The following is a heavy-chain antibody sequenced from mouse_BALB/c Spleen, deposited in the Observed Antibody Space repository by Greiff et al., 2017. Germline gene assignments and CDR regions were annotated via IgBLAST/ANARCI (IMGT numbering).Heavy chain of an antibody. CDR2: IYPGDGDT. D-gene: IGHD2-3*01. J-gene: IGHJ3*01. V-gene: IGHV1-80*01. CDR1: GYAFSSYW. Sequence: QVQLQQSGAELVRPGSSVKISCKASGYAFSSYWMNWVKQRPGLGLEWIGQIYPGDGDTNYNGKFKGKATLTADKSSSTAYMQLSSLTSEDSAVYFCARSDGRGFAYWGQGTLVTVAA. CDR3: ARSDGRGFAY.